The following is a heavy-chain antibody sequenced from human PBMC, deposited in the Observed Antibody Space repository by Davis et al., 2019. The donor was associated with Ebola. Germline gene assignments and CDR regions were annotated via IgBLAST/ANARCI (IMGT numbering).Heavy chain of an antibody. CDR3: ASQKGLPYYDFWSGYFGD. CDR1: GGTFSSYA. D-gene: IGHD3-3*01. Sequence: SVKVSCKASGGTFSSYAISWVRQAPGQGLEWMGGIIPIFGTANYAQKFQGRVTITADESTSTAYMELSSLRSEDTAVYYCASQKGLPYYDFWSGYFGDWGQGTLVTVSS. J-gene: IGHJ4*02. V-gene: IGHV1-69*13. CDR2: IIPIFGTA.